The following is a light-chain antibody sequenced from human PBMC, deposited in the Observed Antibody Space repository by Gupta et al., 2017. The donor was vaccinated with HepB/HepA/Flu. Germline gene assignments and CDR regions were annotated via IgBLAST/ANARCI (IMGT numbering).Light chain of an antibody. Sequence: AIQMTQSPSSLPASVGDRVTISCRASRDIQRDLCWFQHRPGRAPKLLIFAASSLQTGVPSRFSGSGSGTDFTLTISGLQPEDFATYYCLQDYGFPRTFGQGTKVDIK. CDR3: LQDYGFPRT. CDR2: AAS. V-gene: IGKV1-6*01. J-gene: IGKJ1*01. CDR1: RDIQRD.